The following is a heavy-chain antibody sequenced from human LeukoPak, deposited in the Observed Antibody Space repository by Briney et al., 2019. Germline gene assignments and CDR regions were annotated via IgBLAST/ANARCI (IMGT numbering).Heavy chain of an antibody. CDR2: ISYDGSNK. CDR3: ARAVEYYYYGMDV. V-gene: IGHV3-30*09. J-gene: IGHJ6*04. CDR1: GFTFSSYA. D-gene: IGHD6-19*01. Sequence: RGSLRLSCAASGFTFSSYAMHWVRQAPGKGLEWVAVISYDGSNKYYADSVKGRFAISRDNSKNTLYLQMNSLRAEDTAVYYCARAVEYYYYGMDVWGKGTTVTVSS.